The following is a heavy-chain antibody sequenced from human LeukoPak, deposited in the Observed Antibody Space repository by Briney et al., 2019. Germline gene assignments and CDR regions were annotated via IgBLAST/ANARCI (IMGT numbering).Heavy chain of an antibody. CDR3: ARVIVVVTTPAFVDY. CDR2: IYYSGST. Sequence: SETLSLTCTVSGGSISSSSYYWGWIRQPPGKGLEWIGSIYYSGSTYYNPSLKSRVTISVDTSKNQFSLKLSSVTAADTAVYYCARVIVVVTTPAFVDYWGQGTLVTVSS. V-gene: IGHV4-39*01. J-gene: IGHJ4*02. D-gene: IGHD3-22*01. CDR1: GGSISSSSYY.